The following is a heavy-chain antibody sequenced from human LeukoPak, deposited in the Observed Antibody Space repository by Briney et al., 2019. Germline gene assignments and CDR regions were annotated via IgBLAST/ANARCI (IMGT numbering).Heavy chain of an antibody. V-gene: IGHV4-39*01. CDR3: TYDSSGLFQH. CDR2: IYYSGST. J-gene: IGHJ1*01. Sequence: SETLSLTCTVSGGSISSSSYYWGWIRQPPGKGLEWIGSIYYSGSTYYNLSLKSRVTISVDTSKNQFSLKLSSVTAADTAVYYCTYDSSGLFQHWGQGTLVTVSS. D-gene: IGHD3-22*01. CDR1: GGSISSSSYY.